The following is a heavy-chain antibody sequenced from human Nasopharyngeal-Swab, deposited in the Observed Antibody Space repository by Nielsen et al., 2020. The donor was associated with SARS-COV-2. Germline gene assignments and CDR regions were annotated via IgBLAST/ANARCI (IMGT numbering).Heavy chain of an antibody. CDR2: ISGGGVGT. J-gene: IGHJ5*02. Sequence: WIRQPPGKGPEWVSTISGGGVGTYYADSVKGRFTITRDNSRKTLYLQMNSLRVEDTAMYYCAKSSGIRGRIWLDPWGQGTPVTVSS. D-gene: IGHD6-19*01. V-gene: IGHV3-23*01. CDR3: AKSSGIRGRIWLDP.